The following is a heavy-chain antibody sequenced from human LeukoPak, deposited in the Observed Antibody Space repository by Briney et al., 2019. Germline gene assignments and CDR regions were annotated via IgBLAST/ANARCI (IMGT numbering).Heavy chain of an antibody. V-gene: IGHV4-59*01. CDR2: IYYNGSL. CDR3: SRDPGRDGYNYFDY. J-gene: IGHJ4*02. Sequence: SETLSLTCTVSGVSISSSYWSWIRQRPGKGLEWIGFIYYNGSLNYNPSLNSRVTMSLDTSKNQFSLKLNSVTAADTAIYYCSRDPGRDGYNYFDYWGQGTLVTVSS. D-gene: IGHD5-24*01. CDR1: GVSISSSY.